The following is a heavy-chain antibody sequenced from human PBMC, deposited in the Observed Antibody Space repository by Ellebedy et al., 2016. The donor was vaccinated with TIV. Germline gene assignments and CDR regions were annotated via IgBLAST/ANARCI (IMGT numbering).Heavy chain of an antibody. V-gene: IGHV1-18*01. CDR2: ISAYNGNT. D-gene: IGHD3-10*01. CDR3: AGELRVGGMDV. Sequence: ASVKVSCKASGGTFSSYAISWVRQAPGQGLEWMGWISAYNGNTNYAQKLQGRVTMTTDTSTSTAYMELRSLRSDDTAVYYCAGELRVGGMDVWGQGTTVTVSS. CDR1: GGTFSSYA. J-gene: IGHJ6*02.